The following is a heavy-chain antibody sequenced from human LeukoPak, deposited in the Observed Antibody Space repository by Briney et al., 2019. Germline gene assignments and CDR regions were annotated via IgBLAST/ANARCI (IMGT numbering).Heavy chain of an antibody. J-gene: IGHJ3*02. CDR2: IYPGDSDP. CDR1: GYIFSNYW. V-gene: IGHV5-51*01. CDR3: VKTVGATDSSFEM. Sequence: GESLKISCEGSGYIFSNYWGAWVRQMPGKGLEWMGIIYPGDSDPRYSPSIEGHVTISVDNSINAAYLQWNSLRASDTAMYYCVKTVGATDSSFEMWGPGTVVIVSS. D-gene: IGHD1-26*01.